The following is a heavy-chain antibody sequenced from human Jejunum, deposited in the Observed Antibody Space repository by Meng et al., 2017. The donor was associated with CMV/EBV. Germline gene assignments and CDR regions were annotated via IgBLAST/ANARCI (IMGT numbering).Heavy chain of an antibody. CDR2: INYSGTT. CDR1: GGSSSSSGSS. V-gene: IGHV4-39*01. D-gene: IGHD4-11*01. CDR3: ARLIDYSRWFDP. Sequence: SGGSSSSSGSSWGWLRQPQGKGLEWIASINYSGTTYYNASLKSRVTMSVDTSKNQFSLRLSSVTAADTAVYYCARLIDYSRWFDPWGQGTLVTVSS. J-gene: IGHJ5*02.